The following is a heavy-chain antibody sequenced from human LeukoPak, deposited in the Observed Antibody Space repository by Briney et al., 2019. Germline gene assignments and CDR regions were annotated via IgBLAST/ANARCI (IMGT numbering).Heavy chain of an antibody. Sequence: GGSLRLSCAASGFSFSNYGIHWVRQAPGKGLEWVAIIWYDGSNKYYADSVKGRFTISRDNSKNTLYLQMNSLRAEDTAVYYCAKFAGIAEAAQPPPHAFDIWGQGTMVTVSS. CDR3: AKFAGIAEAAQPPPHAFDI. CDR1: GFSFSNYG. J-gene: IGHJ3*02. CDR2: IWYDGSNK. V-gene: IGHV3-33*06. D-gene: IGHD6-13*01.